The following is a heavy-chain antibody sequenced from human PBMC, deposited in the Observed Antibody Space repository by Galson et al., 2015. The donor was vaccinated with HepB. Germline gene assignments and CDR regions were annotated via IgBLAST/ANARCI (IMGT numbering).Heavy chain of an antibody. V-gene: IGHV3-30*04. D-gene: IGHD6-13*01. J-gene: IGHJ6*02. CDR1: GFTFTTYT. CDR3: ARLGSSSSWAYYYYHMDV. Sequence: SLRLSCAASGFTFTTYTMHWVRQAPGKGLEWVSILSYDGSNTYSADSVKGRFTISRDISKNTLYLQMDNLRPEDTAVYYCARLGSSSSWAYYYYHMDVWGQGTTVTVSS. CDR2: LSYDGSNT.